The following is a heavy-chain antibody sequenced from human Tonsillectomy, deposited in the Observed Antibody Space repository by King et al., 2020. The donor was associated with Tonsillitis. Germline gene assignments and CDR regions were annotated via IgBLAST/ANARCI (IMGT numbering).Heavy chain of an antibody. J-gene: IGHJ5*02. CDR2: INPNSGGT. V-gene: IGHV1-2*02. Sequence: VQLVESGAEVKKPGASVKVSCKASGYTFTGYYMHWVRQAPGQGLEWMGWINPNSGGTNYAQKFQGRVIMTRDTSISTAYMELSSLRSDDTAVYYCARALTYSSGLNFFDPWGQGTLVTVSS. CDR1: GYTFTGYY. CDR3: ARALTYSSGLNFFDP. D-gene: IGHD2-15*01.